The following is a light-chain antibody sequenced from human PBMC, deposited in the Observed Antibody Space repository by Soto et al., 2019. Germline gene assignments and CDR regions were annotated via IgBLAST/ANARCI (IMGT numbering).Light chain of an antibody. CDR3: AAWDDSMNGVV. V-gene: IGLV1-44*01. CDR1: SSNIGGNI. CDR2: GND. J-gene: IGLJ2*01. Sequence: QSVLTQPPSASGTPGQRVTISCSGSSSNIGGNIVNWYQQLPGTAPKLLIFGNDQRPSWVPDRFSGSKSGNSASLAISGLQSEDEANYYCAAWDDSMNGVVFGGGTKLTVL.